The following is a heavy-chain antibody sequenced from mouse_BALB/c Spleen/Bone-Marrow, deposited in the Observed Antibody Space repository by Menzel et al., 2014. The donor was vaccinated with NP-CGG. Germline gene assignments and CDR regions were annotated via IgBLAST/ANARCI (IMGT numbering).Heavy chain of an antibody. CDR1: GYTFTSYW. CDR3: TRWRFITTATYAMDY. Sequence: LQQPGSELVRPGASVKLSCKASGYTFTSYWMHWEKQRPGQGLEWMGNIYPGSGSTNYDEKFKSKATLTVDTSSSTAYMQLSSLTSEDSAVYYCTRWRFITTATYAMDYWGQGTSVTVSS. V-gene: IGHV1S22*01. J-gene: IGHJ4*01. CDR2: IYPGSGST. D-gene: IGHD1-2*01.